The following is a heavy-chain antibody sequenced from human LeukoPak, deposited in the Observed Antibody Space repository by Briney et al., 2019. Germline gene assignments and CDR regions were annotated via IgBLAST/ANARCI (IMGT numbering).Heavy chain of an antibody. J-gene: IGHJ5*02. CDR3: ARHLGSSSSWYSSWFDP. CDR1: GGAISSSSYY. Sequence: SETLSFNCTVSGGAISSSSYYWDWIRQPPGQGLEWIGSIYYSGITYYNASLKSRVTMSIDTAKNHFSLKLSSVTAADTAVYFCARHLGSSSSWYSSWFDPWGQGTLVTVSS. CDR2: IYYSGIT. V-gene: IGHV4-39*01. D-gene: IGHD6-13*01.